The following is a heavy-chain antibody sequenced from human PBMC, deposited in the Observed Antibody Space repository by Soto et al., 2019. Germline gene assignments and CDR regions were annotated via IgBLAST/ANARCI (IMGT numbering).Heavy chain of an antibody. Sequence: SETLSLTCPVSGDSISTYYWSWIRQPPGKGLEWIGYVYYTGSTNYNPSLNSRLTISVDTSKNQLSLSLGSVTAADTAVYYCARGYYYDNRLDYWGQGALVTVSS. CDR2: VYYTGST. CDR1: GDSISTYY. V-gene: IGHV4-59*01. J-gene: IGHJ4*02. D-gene: IGHD3-22*01. CDR3: ARGYYYDNRLDY.